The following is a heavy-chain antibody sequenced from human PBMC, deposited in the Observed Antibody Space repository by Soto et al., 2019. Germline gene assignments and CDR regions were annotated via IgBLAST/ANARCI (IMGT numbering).Heavy chain of an antibody. V-gene: IGHV3-11*06. CDR2: ISSSSSYT. CDR1: GFTFSDYY. J-gene: IGHJ6*04. Sequence: PGGSLRLSCAPSGFTFSDYYMSWIRPAPGKGQEGVSYISSSSSYTNYADSEKGRIPISRDNAKNSLYLQMNSLRAEDRAVYSCPRVQDNSSSWSGYYYYGMDVWGEGDTVTVSA. CDR3: PRVQDNSSSWSGYYYYGMDV. D-gene: IGHD6-13*01.